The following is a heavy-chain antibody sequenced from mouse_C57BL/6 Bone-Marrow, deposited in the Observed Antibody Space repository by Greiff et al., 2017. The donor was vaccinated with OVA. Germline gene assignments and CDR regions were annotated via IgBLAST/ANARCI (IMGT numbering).Heavy chain of an antibody. CDR1: GFTFSSYA. J-gene: IGHJ2*01. D-gene: IGHD4-1*01. CDR3: ARVTGY. V-gene: IGHV5-4*01. CDR2: ISDGGSYT. Sequence: EVQGVESGGGLVKPGGSLKLSCAASGFTFSSYAMSWVRQTPEKRLEWVATISDGGSYTYYPDNVKGRFTISRDNAKNNLYLQMSHLKAEDTAMYYCARVTGYWGQGTTLTVSS.